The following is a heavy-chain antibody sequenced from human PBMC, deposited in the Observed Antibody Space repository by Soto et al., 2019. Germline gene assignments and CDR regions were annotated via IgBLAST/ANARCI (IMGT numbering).Heavy chain of an antibody. CDR3: ARQRTARGSFSPIAAYMSV. J-gene: IGHJ6*03. CDR2: IYHSGAT. CDR1: DGSISSSSYY. D-gene: IGHD2-21*02. V-gene: IGHV4-39*01. Sequence: PSETLSLTCTVSDGSISSSSYYWAWIRQSQGKRLEWIGSIYHSGATYYNPPLMSRLTISVDTSKNQFSLSLSSVTAADTAVYYCARQRTARGSFSPIAAYMSVWDKGTAVTVSS.